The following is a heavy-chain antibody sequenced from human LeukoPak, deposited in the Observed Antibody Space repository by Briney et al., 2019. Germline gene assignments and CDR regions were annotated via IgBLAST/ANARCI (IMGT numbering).Heavy chain of an antibody. CDR1: GFTFDDYG. Sequence: GGSLRLSCEASGFTFDDYGRSWVRQPPGKGLEWVSGIIRNGGSIDYADSVRGRYTISRDNAKNSHFLQMNSLRVEDTALYYCARGFRNGPFDCWGQGTLVTVSS. CDR3: ARGFRNGPFDC. D-gene: IGHD2-8*01. J-gene: IGHJ4*02. V-gene: IGHV3-20*04. CDR2: IIRNGGSI.